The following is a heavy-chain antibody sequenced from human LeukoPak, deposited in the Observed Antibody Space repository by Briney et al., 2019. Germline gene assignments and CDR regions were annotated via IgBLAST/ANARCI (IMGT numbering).Heavy chain of an antibody. CDR3: ARDSGSYFVY. D-gene: IGHD1-26*01. V-gene: IGHV1-2*02. CDR1: RYPFTGYY. J-gene: IGHJ4*02. CDR2: INPNSGGT. Sequence: ASVKVSCKASRYPFTGYYMHWVRQAPGQGLGWMGWINPNSGGTNYAQKFQGRVTMTRDTSISTAYMELSRLRSADTAVYYCARDSGSYFVYWGQGTLVTVSS.